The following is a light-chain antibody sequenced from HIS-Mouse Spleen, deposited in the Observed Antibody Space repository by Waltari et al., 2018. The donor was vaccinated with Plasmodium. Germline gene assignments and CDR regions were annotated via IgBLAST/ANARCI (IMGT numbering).Light chain of an antibody. CDR2: EDS. V-gene: IGLV3-10*01. CDR1: ALPKKY. CDR3: YSTDSSGNHRV. Sequence: SYELTQPPSVSVSPGQTARITCSGDALPKKYAYWYQQKSGQAPVLVIYEDSNRPSGLPERFSGSSSGTMATVTISGAQVEDEADYYCYSTDSSGNHRVFGGGTKLTVL. J-gene: IGLJ3*02.